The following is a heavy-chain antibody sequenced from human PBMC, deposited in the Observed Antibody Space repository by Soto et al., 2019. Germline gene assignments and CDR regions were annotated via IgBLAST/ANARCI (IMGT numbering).Heavy chain of an antibody. Sequence: SETLSLTCTVSGGSISGYYWSWVRQPAGKALEWIGRIYSSGSTDFNPSLKSRVSMSVDTSKNQFSLKLSSVTAADTAVYYCARHFTYYDFWSGYYSHFDYWGQGTLVTVS. CDR1: GGSISGYY. D-gene: IGHD3-3*01. J-gene: IGHJ4*02. V-gene: IGHV4-4*07. CDR3: ARHFTYYDFWSGYYSHFDY. CDR2: IYSSGST.